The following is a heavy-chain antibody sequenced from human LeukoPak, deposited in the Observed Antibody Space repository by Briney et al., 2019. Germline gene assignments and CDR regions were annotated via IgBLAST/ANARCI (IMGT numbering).Heavy chain of an antibody. Sequence: GSLRLSFAASGFTFGTYSIHWVRQAPGKGLDWVTVVSADGRTQIYSDSVKGRFTVSRDNSLNTLHLQMNSLKTEDTAVYYCARVWASIAAVVDAFDIWGQGTMVTVSS. CDR1: GFTFGTYS. J-gene: IGHJ3*02. D-gene: IGHD6-13*01. CDR2: VSADGRTQ. CDR3: ARVWASIAAVVDAFDI. V-gene: IGHV3-30*03.